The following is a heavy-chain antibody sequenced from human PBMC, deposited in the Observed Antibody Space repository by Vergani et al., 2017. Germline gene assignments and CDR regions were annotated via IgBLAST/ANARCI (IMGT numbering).Heavy chain of an antibody. D-gene: IGHD3-10*01. CDR3: ARGRKNPTITMVRGAPWVYFDY. V-gene: IGHV4-61*02. Sequence: QVQLQESGPGLVKPSQTLSLTCTVSGGSISSGSYYWSWIRQPAGKGLEWIGEINHSGSTNYNPSLKSRVTISVDTSKNQFSLKLSSVTAADTAVYYCARGRKNPTITMVRGAPWVYFDYWGQGTLVTVSS. J-gene: IGHJ4*02. CDR1: GGSISSGSYY. CDR2: INHSGST.